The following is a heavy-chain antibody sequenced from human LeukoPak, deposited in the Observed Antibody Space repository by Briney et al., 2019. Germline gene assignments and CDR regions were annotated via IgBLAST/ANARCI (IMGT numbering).Heavy chain of an antibody. Sequence: SVKVSCKASGGTFSSYAISWVRQAPGQGLGWMGRIIPILGIANYAQKFQGRVTITADKSTSTAYMELNSLRAEDTAVYYCAKDPNGDYIGTFDIWGQGTMVTVSS. D-gene: IGHD4-17*01. CDR1: GGTFSSYA. CDR3: AKDPNGDYIGTFDI. CDR2: IIPILGIA. V-gene: IGHV1-69*04. J-gene: IGHJ3*02.